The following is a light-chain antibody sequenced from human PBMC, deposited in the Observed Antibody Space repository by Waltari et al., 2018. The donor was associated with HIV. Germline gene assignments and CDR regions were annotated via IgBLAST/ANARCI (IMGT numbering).Light chain of an antibody. J-gene: IGLJ1*01. CDR3: AAWDDSLNGYV. V-gene: IGLV1-36*01. CDR1: SSNIGNNA. Sequence: QSVLTQPPSVSEAPRQRVTISCSGSSSNIGNNAVNWYQHRPGKAPKLLIYYDDLLPSGVSDRFSGSKSGTSASLAISGLQSEDDADYYCAAWDDSLNGYVFGTGTKVTVL. CDR2: YDD.